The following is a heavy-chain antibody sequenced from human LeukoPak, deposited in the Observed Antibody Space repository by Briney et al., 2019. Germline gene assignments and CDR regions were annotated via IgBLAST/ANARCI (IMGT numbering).Heavy chain of an antibody. Sequence: RASVKVSCKASRYTFTGYYMHWVRQAPGQGLEWMGWINPNSGGTNYAQKFQGRVTMTRDTSISTAYMELSRLRSDDTAVYYCAREAAAAGENYFDYWGQGTLVTVSS. CDR1: RYTFTGYY. CDR3: AREAAAAGENYFDY. D-gene: IGHD6-13*01. V-gene: IGHV1-2*02. CDR2: INPNSGGT. J-gene: IGHJ4*02.